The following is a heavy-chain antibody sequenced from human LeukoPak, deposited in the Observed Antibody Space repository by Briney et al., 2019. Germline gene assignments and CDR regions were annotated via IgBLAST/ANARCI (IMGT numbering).Heavy chain of an antibody. D-gene: IGHD3-3*01. CDR1: GFAFSSYA. CDR2: ISGSGGST. CDR3: AKAAYDFWSGLNWFDP. J-gene: IGHJ5*02. V-gene: IGHV3-23*01. Sequence: PGGSLRLSCAASGFAFSSYAMSWVRQAPGKGLEWVSAISGSGGSTYYADSVKGRFTISRDNSKNTLSLQMNSLRAEDTAVYSCAKAAYDFWSGLNWFDPWGQGTLVTVSS.